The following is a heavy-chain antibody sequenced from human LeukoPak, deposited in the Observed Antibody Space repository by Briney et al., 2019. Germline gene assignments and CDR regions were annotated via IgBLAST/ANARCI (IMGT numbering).Heavy chain of an antibody. J-gene: IGHJ4*02. CDR3: ARGTPKSWSGYWKFDY. V-gene: IGHV1-69*13. CDR2: IIPILGTA. CDR1: GGTFSSYA. Sequence: GASVKVSRKASGGTFSSYAISWVRQAPGQGLEWMGGIIPILGTANYAQKFQGRVTITADESTSTAYMELSSLRSEDTAVYYCARGTPKSWSGYWKFDYWGQGTLVTVSS. D-gene: IGHD3-3*01.